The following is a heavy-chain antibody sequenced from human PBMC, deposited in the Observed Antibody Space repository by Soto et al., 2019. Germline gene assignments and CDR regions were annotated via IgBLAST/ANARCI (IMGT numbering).Heavy chain of an antibody. CDR2: ISYDGSNK. D-gene: IGHD2-15*01. Sequence: GGSLRLSCAASGFTFSSYAMHWVRQAPGKGLEWVAVISYDGSNKYYADSVKGRFTISRDNSKNTLYLQMNSLRAEDTAVYYCARALGAANPVYYYYYGMDVWGQGTTVTVSS. CDR3: ARALGAANPVYYYYYGMDV. CDR1: GFTFSSYA. J-gene: IGHJ6*02. V-gene: IGHV3-30-3*01.